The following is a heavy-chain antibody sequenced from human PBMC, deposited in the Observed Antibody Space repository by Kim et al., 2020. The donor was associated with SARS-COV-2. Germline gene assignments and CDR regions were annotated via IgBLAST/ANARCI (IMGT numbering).Heavy chain of an antibody. Sequence: GGSLRLSCAASGFTFSSYTMSWVRQAPGKGLEWVSTIGTGGATHYADSVKGRFTISRDNSKNPLYLQMNSLRAEDTAGYYCAKRGYCNGGSCYSHFDCWGQGTLVTVSS. CDR2: IGTGGAT. CDR1: GFTFSSYT. CDR3: AKRGYCNGGSCYSHFDC. J-gene: IGHJ4*02. V-gene: IGHV3-23*01. D-gene: IGHD2-15*01.